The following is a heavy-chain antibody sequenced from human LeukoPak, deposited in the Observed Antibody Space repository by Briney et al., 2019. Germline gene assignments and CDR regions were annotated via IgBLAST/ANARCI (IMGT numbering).Heavy chain of an antibody. CDR3: AKVARYSSGSPPNY. J-gene: IGHJ4*02. CDR1: GFTFSSYW. D-gene: IGHD6-19*01. Sequence: GGSLRLSCAASGFTFSSYWMSWVRQAPGKGLEWVANIKQDGSEKYYVDSVKGRFTISRDNSKNTLYLQMNSLRAEDTAVYYCAKVARYSSGSPPNYWGQGTLVTVSS. CDR2: IKQDGSEK. V-gene: IGHV3-7*01.